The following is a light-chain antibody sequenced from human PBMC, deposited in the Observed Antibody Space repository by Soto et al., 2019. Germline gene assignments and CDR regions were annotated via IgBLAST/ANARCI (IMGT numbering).Light chain of an antibody. CDR2: LGS. J-gene: IGKJ5*01. CDR1: RSLLHSNGYNY. Sequence: DIVMTQSPPSLPVTPGEPASISCRSSRSLLHSNGYNYLDWYLQKPGQSPQLLIYLGSNRASGVPDRFSGSGSGTDFTLKISRVEAEDIGVYYCMQALQTPITFGQGTRLEIK. CDR3: MQALQTPIT. V-gene: IGKV2-28*01.